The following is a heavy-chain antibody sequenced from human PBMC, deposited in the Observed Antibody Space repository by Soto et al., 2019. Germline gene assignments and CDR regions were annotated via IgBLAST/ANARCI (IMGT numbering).Heavy chain of an antibody. CDR3: ARFDYGDLYYYGMDV. J-gene: IGHJ6*02. D-gene: IGHD4-17*01. V-gene: IGHV1-18*04. CDR2: ISAYNGNT. Sequence: VKVSCKASGYTFTSYGISWVRQAPGQGLEWMGWISAYNGNTNYAQKLRGRVTMTTDTSTSTAYMELRSLRSDDTAVYYCARFDYGDLYYYGMDVWGQGTTVTVSS. CDR1: GYTFTSYG.